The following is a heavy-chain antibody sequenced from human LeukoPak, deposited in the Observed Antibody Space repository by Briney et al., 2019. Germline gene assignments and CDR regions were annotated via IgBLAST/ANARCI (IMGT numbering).Heavy chain of an antibody. CDR2: IVVGSGNT. J-gene: IGHJ5*02. CDR3: AAVGYNWNWFDP. V-gene: IGHV1-58*02. CDR1: GFTFTSSA. D-gene: IGHD1-20*01. Sequence: VASVKVSCKASGFTFTSSAMQWVRQARGQRLEWIGWIVVGSGNTNYAQKFQERVTITRDMSTSTAYMELSSLRSEDTAVYYCAAVGYNWNWFDPWGQGTLVTVPS.